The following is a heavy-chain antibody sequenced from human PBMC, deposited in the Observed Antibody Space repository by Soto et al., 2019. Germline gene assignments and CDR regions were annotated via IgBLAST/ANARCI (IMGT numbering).Heavy chain of an antibody. V-gene: IGHV3-48*02. CDR1: GFTFSSYS. D-gene: IGHD4-17*01. CDR2: ISSSSSTI. CDR3: ARDHYGDYNHYYYGMDV. J-gene: IGHJ6*02. Sequence: GGSLRLSCAASGFTFSSYSMNWVRQAPGKGLEWVSYISSSSSTIYYADSVKGRFTISRDNAKNSLYLQMNSLRDEDTAVYYCARDHYGDYNHYYYGMDVWGQGTTVTVS.